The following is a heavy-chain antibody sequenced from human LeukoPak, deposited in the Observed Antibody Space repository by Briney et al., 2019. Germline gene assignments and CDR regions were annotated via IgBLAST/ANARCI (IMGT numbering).Heavy chain of an antibody. CDR1: GGSISSYS. Sequence: SETLSLTCTVSGGSISSYSWSWIRQPPGKGLEWIGYIYYSGSTNYNPSLKSRVTISVDTSKNQFSLKLSSVTAADTAVYYCARAHYYGSGSYSDAFDIWGQGTMVTVSS. D-gene: IGHD3-10*01. CDR3: ARAHYYGSGSYSDAFDI. V-gene: IGHV4-59*01. J-gene: IGHJ3*02. CDR2: IYYSGST.